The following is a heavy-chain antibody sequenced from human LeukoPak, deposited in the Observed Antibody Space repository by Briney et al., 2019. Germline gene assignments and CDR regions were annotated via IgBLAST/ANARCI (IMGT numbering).Heavy chain of an antibody. CDR2: IYTSGST. J-gene: IGHJ4*02. CDR3: ASTGIVGATSDY. D-gene: IGHD1-26*01. CDR1: GGSISSGSYY. V-gene: IGHV4-61*02. Sequence: PSQTLSLTCTVSGGSISSGSYYWSWIRQPAGKGLEWIGRIYTSGSTNYNPSLKSRVTISVDTSKNQFSLKLSSVTAADTAVYYYASTGIVGATSDYWGQGTLVTVSS.